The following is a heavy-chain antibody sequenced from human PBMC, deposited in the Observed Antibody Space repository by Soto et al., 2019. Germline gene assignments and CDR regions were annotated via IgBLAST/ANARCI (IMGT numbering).Heavy chain of an antibody. CDR2: IIPILGIA. CDR3: ARDTGYSSSWYWFDP. V-gene: IGHV1-69*04. Sequence: SVKVSCKASGGTFSSHTISWVRQAPGQGLEWMGRIIPILGIANYAQKFQGRVTITADKSTSTAYMELSSLRSEDTAVYYCARDTGYSSSWYWFDPWGQGTLVTVSS. J-gene: IGHJ5*02. CDR1: GGTFSSHT. D-gene: IGHD6-13*01.